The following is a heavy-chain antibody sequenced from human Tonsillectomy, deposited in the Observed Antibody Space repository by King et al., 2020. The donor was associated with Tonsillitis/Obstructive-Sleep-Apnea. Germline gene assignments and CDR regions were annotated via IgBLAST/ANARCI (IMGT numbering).Heavy chain of an antibody. CDR2: ISGSGGSK. CDR3: ATDAHSDDGASGCFDY. Sequence: VQLVESGGGLVQPGGSLRLSCAASGFTFSSYAMSWVRQAPGKGLEWVSAISGSGGSKYYADSVKGRFTISRDNTKNTLYLQMNSLRAEDTAVYYCATDAHSDDGASGCFDYWGQGTLVTVSS. CDR1: GFTFSSYA. J-gene: IGHJ4*02. D-gene: IGHD4-17*01. V-gene: IGHV3-23*04.